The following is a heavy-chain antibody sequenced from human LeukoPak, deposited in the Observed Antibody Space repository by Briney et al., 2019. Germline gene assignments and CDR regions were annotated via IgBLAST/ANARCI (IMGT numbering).Heavy chain of an antibody. CDR2: IYSGGTT. D-gene: IGHD4-23*01. CDR3: ARRGDGGRSFDF. V-gene: IGHV3-53*01. Sequence: GGSLRLSCAASGFTVGSNYMSWVRQAPGKGLEWVSLIYSGGTTYYADSVKGRFTISRDNSKNTLYLQMNSLRAEDTAVYYCARRGDGGRSFDFWGQGTLVTVSS. CDR1: GFTVGSNY. J-gene: IGHJ4*02.